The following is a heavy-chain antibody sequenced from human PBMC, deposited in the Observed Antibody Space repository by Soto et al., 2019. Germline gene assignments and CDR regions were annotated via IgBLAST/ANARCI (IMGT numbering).Heavy chain of an antibody. Sequence: QVQLVEYGGGVVQPGRSLRLSCAASGFTFSSYGMHWVRQAPGKGLEWGAVISYDGSNKYYADSVKGRFTISRDNSKKTLYLQMSILRAEDAAEYYCVKDGSGGWPYYYGMDVWGQGTTVTVSS. CDR2: ISYDGSNK. D-gene: IGHD6-19*01. CDR3: VKDGSGGWPYYYGMDV. V-gene: IGHV3-30*18. CDR1: GFTFSSYG. J-gene: IGHJ6*02.